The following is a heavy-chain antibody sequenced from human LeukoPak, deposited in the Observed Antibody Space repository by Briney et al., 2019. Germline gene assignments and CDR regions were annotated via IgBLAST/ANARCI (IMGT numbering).Heavy chain of an antibody. Sequence: SETLSLTCAVYVGSFSGYYWSWIRQPPGKGLEWIGEINHSGRTNYNPSLKSRVTISGDTSHNQWSLKHISVTAAETAVYFCARVGYSYVINDWSRTGLGAYATKNYYHMDVWGKGTTVTVSS. J-gene: IGHJ6*03. V-gene: IGHV4-34*01. CDR3: ARVGYSYVINDWSRTGLGAYATKNYYHMDV. CDR2: INHSGRT. CDR1: VGSFSGYY. D-gene: IGHD5-18*01.